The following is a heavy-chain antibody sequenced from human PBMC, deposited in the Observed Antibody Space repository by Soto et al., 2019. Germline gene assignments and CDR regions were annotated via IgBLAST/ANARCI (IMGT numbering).Heavy chain of an antibody. V-gene: IGHV1-18*01. CDR1: GYTFTNYI. D-gene: IGHD2-15*01. CDR2: ISPYNGNT. J-gene: IGHJ6*02. CDR3: ARYCAGNACYSRHYYTMDV. Sequence: ASVKVSCKASGYTFTNYIITWVRQTPGQGLEWMGWISPYNGNTNYARKFRGRVTLTTDTSTSTAYMELRTLRSDDAAIYYCARYCAGNACYSRHYYTMDVWGQGTTVTVSS.